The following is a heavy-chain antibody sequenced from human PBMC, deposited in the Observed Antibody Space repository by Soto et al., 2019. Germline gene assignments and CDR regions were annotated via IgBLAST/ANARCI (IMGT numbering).Heavy chain of an antibody. Sequence: SETLSLTCTVSGGSISSYYWSWIRQPPGKGLEWIGYIYYSGSTNYNPSLKSRVTISVDTSKNQFSLKLSSVTAADTAVYYCARTGGGRFDYRWGNYRSWFDPWGQGTLVTVSS. D-gene: IGHD3-16*02. CDR3: ARTGGGRFDYRWGNYRSWFDP. CDR2: IYYSGST. V-gene: IGHV4-59*01. CDR1: GGSISSYY. J-gene: IGHJ5*02.